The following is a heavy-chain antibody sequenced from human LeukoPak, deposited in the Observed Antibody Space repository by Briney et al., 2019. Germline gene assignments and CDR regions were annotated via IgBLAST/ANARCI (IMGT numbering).Heavy chain of an antibody. J-gene: IGHJ4*02. CDR1: GDSLNTNTW. CDR2: IFHSGST. Sequence: PSGTLSLTCAVSGDSLNTNTWWSWVRQPPGKGLEWTGEIFHSGSTNYHPSLESRLTISMHKSKNSFSLRLTSVTAADTAVYYCAREIFGARAFQYWGQGILVTVSS. D-gene: IGHD3-3*01. V-gene: IGHV4-4*02. CDR3: AREIFGARAFQY.